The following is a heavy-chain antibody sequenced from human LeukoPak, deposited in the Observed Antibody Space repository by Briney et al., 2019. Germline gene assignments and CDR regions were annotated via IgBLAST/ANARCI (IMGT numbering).Heavy chain of an antibody. J-gene: IGHJ4*02. CDR3: AVRSRYTFIDVAGVIDS. CDR2: VSSGGSYK. CDR1: GLSLNNYD. D-gene: IGHD6-19*01. Sequence: GGSLRLSCAASGLSLNNYDMHWVRQAPGEGLEWVSSVSSGGSYKYYADSVKGRFTISRDNAKNSLYLQMHSLRGEDTAVYYCAVRSRYTFIDVAGVIDSWGQGTLVTVSS. V-gene: IGHV3-21*06.